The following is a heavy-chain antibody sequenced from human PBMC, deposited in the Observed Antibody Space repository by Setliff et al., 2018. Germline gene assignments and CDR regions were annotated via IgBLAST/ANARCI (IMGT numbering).Heavy chain of an antibody. J-gene: IGHJ4*02. Sequence: ASVKVSCKTSGYAFTDNYIHWVRQAPGQGLEWMGRINPNSGGTNYVQKFQGRVTMTRDTSISTAYMELSRLRSDDTAVYYCAKDGVGAKYYFDYWGQGTLVTVSS. D-gene: IGHD1-26*01. CDR1: GYAFTDNY. CDR3: AKDGVGAKYYFDY. CDR2: INPNSGGT. V-gene: IGHV1-2*06.